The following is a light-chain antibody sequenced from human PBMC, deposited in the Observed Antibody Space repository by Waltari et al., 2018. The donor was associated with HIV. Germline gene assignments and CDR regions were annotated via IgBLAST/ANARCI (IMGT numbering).Light chain of an antibody. V-gene: IGLV1-36*01. CDR3: AAWDDNLNAML. CDR2: VDG. J-gene: IGLJ3*02. CDR1: SPIIGKTA. Sequence: QSALTRPPSVPAAPPRGLTISWPGTSPIIGKTAVNWYRQFPGTTTTLLSYVDGLLSSGVSDRFSASKSDTSASLAISGLQSEDEADYYCAAWDDNLNAMLFGGGTRLTVL.